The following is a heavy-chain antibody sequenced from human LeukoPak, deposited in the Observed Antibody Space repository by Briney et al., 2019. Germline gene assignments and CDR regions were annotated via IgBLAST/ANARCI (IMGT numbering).Heavy chain of an antibody. V-gene: IGHV6-1*01. CDR3: ARDLNSRRRGTGTTQGYYYGMDV. Sequence: SQTLSLTCAISGDSVSSNSAAWNWIRQSPSRGLEWLGRTYYRSKWYNDYAVSVKSRITINPDTSKNQFSLQLNSVTPEDTAVYYCARDLNSRRRGTGTTQGYYYGMDVWGQGTTVTVSS. J-gene: IGHJ6*02. CDR1: GDSVSSNSAA. D-gene: IGHD1-1*01. CDR2: TYYRSKWYN.